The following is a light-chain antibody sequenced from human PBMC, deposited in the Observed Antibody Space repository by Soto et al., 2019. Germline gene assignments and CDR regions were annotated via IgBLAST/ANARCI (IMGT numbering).Light chain of an antibody. J-gene: IGKJ1*01. V-gene: IGKV3D-15*01. Sequence: EIVMTQSPATLSVSPGERATLSCRASQSISNLLAWYQQKPGQAPRLLIYGASSRATGIPDRFSGSGSGTDFTLTISRLEPEDFAVYYCQQYNNWPPWTFGQGTKVDIK. CDR1: QSISNL. CDR3: QQYNNWPPWT. CDR2: GAS.